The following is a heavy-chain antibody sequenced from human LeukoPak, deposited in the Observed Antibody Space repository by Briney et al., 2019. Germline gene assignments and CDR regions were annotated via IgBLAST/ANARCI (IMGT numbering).Heavy chain of an antibody. CDR2: VYPGDSDT. CDR3: ARAWNFDY. D-gene: IGHD1-1*01. Sequence: GESLKISCKGSGYSFSNSWIAWVRQMPGKGLEWMGIVYPGDSDTRYSPSFQGQVTISADKSISTAYLQWSSLKASDSAMYYCARAWNFDYWGQGTLVTVSS. V-gene: IGHV5-51*01. J-gene: IGHJ4*02. CDR1: GYSFSNSW.